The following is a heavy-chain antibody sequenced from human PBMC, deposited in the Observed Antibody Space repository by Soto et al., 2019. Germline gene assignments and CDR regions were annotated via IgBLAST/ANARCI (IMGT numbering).Heavy chain of an antibody. CDR1: GGSISSSNYY. J-gene: IGHJ3*02. Sequence: SETLSLTCTVSGGSISSSNYYWGWIRQPPGKGLEWIGHIYYSGSTYYNPSLKSRVTISVDTSKNQCSLKLSSVTAADTAVYYCARNYGGNSHDAFDIWGQGTMVT. V-gene: IGHV4-30-4*08. CDR2: IYYSGST. CDR3: ARNYGGNSHDAFDI. D-gene: IGHD4-17*01.